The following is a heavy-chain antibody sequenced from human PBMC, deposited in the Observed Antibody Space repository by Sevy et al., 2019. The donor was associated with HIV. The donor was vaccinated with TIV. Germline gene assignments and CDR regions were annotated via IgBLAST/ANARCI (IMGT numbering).Heavy chain of an antibody. CDR2: INPNSRAT. Sequence: ASVKVSCKTSGFPFAAYYIHWVRQAPGQGLEWMGRINPNSRATKYAQKFQGRVTMTRDTSITTAYMELLRLRSDDTAVYYCTKDREEQPDYWGQGTLVTVSS. CDR1: GFPFAAYY. CDR3: TKDREEQPDY. J-gene: IGHJ4*02. V-gene: IGHV1-2*06.